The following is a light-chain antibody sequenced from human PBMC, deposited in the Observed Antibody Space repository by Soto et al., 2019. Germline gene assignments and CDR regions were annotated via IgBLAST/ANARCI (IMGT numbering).Light chain of an antibody. CDR3: QQANKFPPWT. CDR2: ETA. V-gene: IGKV1-12*01. Sequence: DLQMTQSPSSVSASVGDRVTITCRASQGIGSRLAWYQQKPGKAPKLLIYETANLQSGVPSRFSGTRSGTDFTLTISSLQPEDVATYYCQQANKFPPWTLSQGTKVEIK. CDR1: QGIGSR. J-gene: IGKJ1*01.